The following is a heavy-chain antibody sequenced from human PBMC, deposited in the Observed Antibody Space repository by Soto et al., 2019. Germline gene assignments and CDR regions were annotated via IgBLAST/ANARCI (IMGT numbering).Heavy chain of an antibody. D-gene: IGHD6-19*01. J-gene: IGHJ3*01. Sequence: GQLVESGGDFVQPGESLRLSCVASQFPFDVYSMHWVRQAPGKGLEWVSYIRHTTSATFYADAVKGRFTISRDNRKTSLFLQMNSLRDDDTGVYFCGRDRGSSGMFELDVWGPGTLAPVSS. CDR2: IRHTTSAT. V-gene: IGHV3-48*02. CDR3: GRDRGSSGMFELDV. CDR1: QFPFDVYS.